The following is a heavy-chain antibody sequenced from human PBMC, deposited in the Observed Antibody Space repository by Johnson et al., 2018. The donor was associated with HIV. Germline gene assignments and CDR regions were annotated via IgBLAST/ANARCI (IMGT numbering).Heavy chain of an antibody. CDR3: AQENFEWELGAFDI. D-gene: IGHD1-26*01. Sequence: QEQLVESGGGLVKPGGSLRLSCAASGFTFSDYYMSWIRQAPGKGLDCVSYISTSGSTTYYVDSVKGRFTISRDNAKNSLDLQMNSLRAEDTAVYYCAQENFEWELGAFDIWGQGTMVTVSS. J-gene: IGHJ3*02. CDR1: GFTFSDYY. CDR2: ISTSGSTT. V-gene: IGHV3-11*04.